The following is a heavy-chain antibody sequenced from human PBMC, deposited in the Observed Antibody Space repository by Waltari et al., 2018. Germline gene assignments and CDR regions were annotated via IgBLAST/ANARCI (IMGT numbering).Heavy chain of an antibody. J-gene: IGHJ4*02. CDR3: TRDGGAVAAFDS. D-gene: IGHD6-19*01. Sequence: DVQLVESGGGLVQPGGSLRLTCAASGFSFSDNYMDWVRQAPGKGLEWVARSRNKGNSYSTEYAASVKGRLSVARDVSENSLYLQMNSLKTEDTAVYYCTRDGGAVAAFDSWGQGTLVTVSS. CDR1: GFSFSDNY. CDR2: SRNKGNSYST. V-gene: IGHV3-72*01.